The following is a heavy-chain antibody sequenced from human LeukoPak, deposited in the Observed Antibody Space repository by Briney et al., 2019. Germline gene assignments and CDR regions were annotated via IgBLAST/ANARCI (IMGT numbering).Heavy chain of an antibody. Sequence: GASVKVSCKASGYTFTSYGISWVRQAPGQGLEWMGWISAYNGNTNYAQKLGGRVTMTTDTSTSTAYMELRSLRSDDTAAYYCAREGITPQLKMGSRIVVVTGSSLDYWGQGTLVTVSS. J-gene: IGHJ4*02. CDR1: GYTFTSYG. CDR2: ISAYNGNT. V-gene: IGHV1-18*01. CDR3: AREGITPQLKMGSRIVVVTGSSLDY. D-gene: IGHD3-22*01.